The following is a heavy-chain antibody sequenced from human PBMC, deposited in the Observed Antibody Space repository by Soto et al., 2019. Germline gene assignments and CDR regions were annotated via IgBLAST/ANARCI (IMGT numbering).Heavy chain of an antibody. CDR3: ARSAGVVVDY. J-gene: IGHJ4*02. Sequence: QVQLQESSSGLGKPSETLSLTCSVSGGSVSSGSYYWSWIRQPPGKGLEWIGYISYSGRTNYNPSLKSRVTISVDTSKNQFSLKLSSVTAADTAMYYCARSAGVVVDYWGQGTLVTVTS. CDR2: ISYSGRT. CDR1: GGSVSSGSYY. V-gene: IGHV4-61*01. D-gene: IGHD3-10*01.